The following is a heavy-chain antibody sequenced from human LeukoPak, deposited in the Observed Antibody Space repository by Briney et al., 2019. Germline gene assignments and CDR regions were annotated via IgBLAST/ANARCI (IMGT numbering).Heavy chain of an antibody. D-gene: IGHD5-12*01. CDR3: ARFVEAYTGYVDH. CDR2: IRSKANSYAT. Sequence: PGGSLRFSCAASGFTFSGSAMHWVRQASGKGLEWVGRIRSKANSYATAYAASVKGRFPISRDDSRNTAYLQMNSLKTEDTAVYYCARFVEAYTGYVDHWGQGTLVTVSS. J-gene: IGHJ5*02. V-gene: IGHV3-73*01. CDR1: GFTFSGSA.